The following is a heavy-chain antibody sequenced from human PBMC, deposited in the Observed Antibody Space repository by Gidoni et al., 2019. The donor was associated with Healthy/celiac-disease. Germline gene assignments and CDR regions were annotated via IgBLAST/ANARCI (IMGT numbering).Heavy chain of an antibody. CDR3: ARVGGVDTAMVTYYYYYMDV. CDR2: ISYDESNN. V-gene: IGHV3-30-3*01. J-gene: IGHJ6*03. D-gene: IGHD5-18*01. Sequence: QVQLVESGGGVVQPGRSLRLSCEASGLPFSSYAMLRVRQAPGKGLGWVAVISYDESNNYYADSVKGRFTISRDNSKNTLYLQMNSLGAEDTAVYYCARVGGVDTAMVTYYYYYMDVWGKGTTVTVSS. CDR1: GLPFSSYA.